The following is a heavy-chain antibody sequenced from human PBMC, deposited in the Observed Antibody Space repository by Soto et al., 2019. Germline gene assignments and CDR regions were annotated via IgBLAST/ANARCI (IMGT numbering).Heavy chain of an antibody. J-gene: IGHJ6*02. Sequence: QVQLVESGGGVVQPGRSLRLSCAASGFTFSSYGMQWVRQAPGKGLEWVAGIWYDGSNKYYADSVKGRFTISRDNSKNRLYLQMTSLRAEDTAVYYCARDTARAMVRIYYGMDVWGQGTTVTVSS. D-gene: IGHD3-10*01. CDR1: GFTFSSYG. CDR2: IWYDGSNK. CDR3: ARDTARAMVRIYYGMDV. V-gene: IGHV3-33*01.